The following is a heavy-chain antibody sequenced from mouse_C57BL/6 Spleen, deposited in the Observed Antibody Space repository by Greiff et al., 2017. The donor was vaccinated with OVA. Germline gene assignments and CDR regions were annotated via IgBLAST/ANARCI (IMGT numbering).Heavy chain of an antibody. CDR1: GFTFTDYY. D-gene: IGHD4-1*02. J-gene: IGHJ2*01. CDR2: IRNKANGYTT. V-gene: IGHV7-3*01. Sequence: EVKVEESGGGLVQPGGSLSLSCAASGFTFTDYYMSWVRQPPGKALEWLGFIRNKANGYTTEYSASVKGRFTISRDNSQSILYLQMNALRAEDSATYYCARYTPTGAYFDYWGQGTTLTVSS. CDR3: ARYTPTGAYFDY.